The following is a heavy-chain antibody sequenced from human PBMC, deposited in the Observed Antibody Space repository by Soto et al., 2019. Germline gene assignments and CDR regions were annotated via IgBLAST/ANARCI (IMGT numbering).Heavy chain of an antibody. V-gene: IGHV3-7*01. CDR2: IKQDGSEK. D-gene: IGHD3-16*02. CDR3: ARAVYDYIWGSYRSAAEYFQH. Sequence: GGSLRLSCAASGFTFSSYWMSWVRQAPGKGLEWVANIKQDGSEKYYVDSVKGRFTISRDNAKNSLYLQMNSLRAEDTAVYYCARAVYDYIWGSYRSAAEYFQHWGQGTLVTVSS. J-gene: IGHJ1*01. CDR1: GFTFSSYW.